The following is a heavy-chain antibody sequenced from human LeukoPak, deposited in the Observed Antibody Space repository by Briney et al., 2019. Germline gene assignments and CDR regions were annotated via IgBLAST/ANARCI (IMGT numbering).Heavy chain of an antibody. J-gene: IGHJ6*03. CDR1: GFTFSRYW. Sequence: GGSLRLSCAASGFTFSRYWMSWVRQAPGKGLEWVANIKEDGSEKYYVDSVKGRFTISRDNAKNSLYLQMNSLRAEDTALYYCARWNYDFWSGYLFYYYYMDVWGKGTTVAVSS. CDR3: ARWNYDFWSGYLFYYYYMDV. V-gene: IGHV3-7*01. D-gene: IGHD3-3*01. CDR2: IKEDGSEK.